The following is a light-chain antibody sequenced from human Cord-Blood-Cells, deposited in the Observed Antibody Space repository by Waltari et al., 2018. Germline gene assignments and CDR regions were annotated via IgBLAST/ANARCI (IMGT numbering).Light chain of an antibody. J-gene: IGKJ3*01. CDR2: LGS. CDR1: QSLLHSNGYNY. V-gene: IGKV2-28*01. Sequence: DIVMTQSPLSLPVPPGEPASISCRSSQSLLHSNGYNYLDWYLQKPGQSPQLLIYLGSNRASGVPDRFSGSGSGTDFTLKISRVEAEDVGVYYCMQALQTRAFGPGTKVDIK. CDR3: MQALQTRA.